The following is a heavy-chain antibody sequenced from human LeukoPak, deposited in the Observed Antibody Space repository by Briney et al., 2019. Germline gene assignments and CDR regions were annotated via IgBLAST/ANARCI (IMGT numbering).Heavy chain of an antibody. D-gene: IGHD3-10*01. Sequence: GASVKVSCKASGYTFTGYYMHWVRQAPGQGLEWMGWINPNSGGTNYAQKFQGRVTMTRDTSISTAYMELSRLRSDDTAVYYCARDGGPGDYYYYYYMDVWGKGTTVTVPS. CDR3: ARDGGPGDYYYYYYMDV. J-gene: IGHJ6*03. CDR2: INPNSGGT. CDR1: GYTFTGYY. V-gene: IGHV1-2*02.